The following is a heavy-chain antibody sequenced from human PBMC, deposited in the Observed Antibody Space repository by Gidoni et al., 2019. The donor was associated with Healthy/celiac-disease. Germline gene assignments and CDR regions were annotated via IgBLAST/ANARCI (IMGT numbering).Heavy chain of an antibody. CDR2: INHSGST. J-gene: IGHJ6*02. D-gene: IGHD3-3*01. CDR1: GGSFSGYY. V-gene: IGHV4-34*01. CDR3: ARGQVSPPGFWYYYYGMDV. Sequence: QVQLQQWGAGLLKPSETLSLTCAVYGGSFSGYYWSWIRQPPGKGLEWIGEINHSGSTNYNPSLKSRVTISVDTSKNQFSLKLSSVTAADTAVYYCARGQVSPPGFWYYYYGMDVWGQGTTVTVSS.